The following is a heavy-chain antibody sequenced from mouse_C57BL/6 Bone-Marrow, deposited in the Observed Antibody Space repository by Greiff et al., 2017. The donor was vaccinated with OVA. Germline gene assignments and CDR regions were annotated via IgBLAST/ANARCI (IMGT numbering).Heavy chain of an antibody. V-gene: IGHV14-4*01. D-gene: IGHD3-1*01. CDR3: TWGGFSFDY. CDR1: GFNIKDDY. Sequence: VQLQQSGAELVRPGASVKLSCTASGFNIKDDYMHWVKQRPEQGLEWIGWIDPENGDTEYASKFQGKATITADTSSTTAYLQLSSLTSEDTAVYYCTWGGFSFDYWGQGTTLTVSA. J-gene: IGHJ2*01. CDR2: IDPENGDT.